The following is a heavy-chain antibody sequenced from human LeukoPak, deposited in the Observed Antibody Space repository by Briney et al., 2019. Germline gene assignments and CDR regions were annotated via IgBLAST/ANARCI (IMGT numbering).Heavy chain of an antibody. CDR1: GFSFSDEY. CDR3: GRSRGAGPGAHFDV. CDR2: ISASGSYT. Sequence: GGSLRLSCATSGFSFSDEYMSWIRQAPGQGLGWISYISASGSYTNYADSVKGRFTISRDNAKNSLYLQMNSLRAEDTAVYYCGRSRGAGPGAHFDVWGQGTLVTVSS. V-gene: IGHV3-11*03. J-gene: IGHJ4*02. D-gene: IGHD6-19*01.